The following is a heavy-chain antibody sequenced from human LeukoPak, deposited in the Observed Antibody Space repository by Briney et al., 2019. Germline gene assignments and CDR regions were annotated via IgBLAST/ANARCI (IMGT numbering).Heavy chain of an antibody. CDR2: IHYSGSS. J-gene: IGHJ5*02. V-gene: IGHV4-59*01. Sequence: PSETLSLTCIVSGDSISSYYWNWIRQPPGKGLEWIGHIHYSGSSNYNPSLKSRVTISVDTAKNQFSLKLISVTAADTAVYYCARRVQMSSGSPTSNTWLDPWGQRTLVTVSS. CDR3: ARRVQMSSGSPTSNTWLDP. CDR1: GDSISSYY. D-gene: IGHD3-10*01.